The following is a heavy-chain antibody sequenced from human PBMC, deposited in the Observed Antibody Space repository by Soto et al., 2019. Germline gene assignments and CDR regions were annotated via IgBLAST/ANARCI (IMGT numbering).Heavy chain of an antibody. V-gene: IGHV1-69*01. CDR2: IIPIFGTA. J-gene: IGHJ4*02. D-gene: IGHD3-22*01. Sequence: QVQLVQSGAEVKKPGSSVKVSCKASGGTFSSYAISWVRQAPGQGLEWMGGIIPIFGTANYAQKFQSRVTISADESTSTAYMELSSLISEDTAVYYCARTGLPLNQIDYYDSSGYYYDYWGQGTLVTVSS. CDR1: GGTFSSYA. CDR3: ARTGLPLNQIDYYDSSGYYYDY.